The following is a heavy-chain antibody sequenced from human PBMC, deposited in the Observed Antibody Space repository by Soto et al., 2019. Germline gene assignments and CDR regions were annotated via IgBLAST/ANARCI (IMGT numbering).Heavy chain of an antibody. CDR3: AREKGSSGFDP. J-gene: IGHJ5*02. V-gene: IGHV1-8*01. CDR1: GYTFTSYD. D-gene: IGHD6-6*01. Sequence: QVQLVQSGAEVKKPGASVKVSCKASGYTFTSYDINWVRQATGQGLEWMGWMNPNSGNTGNAQKFQGRVTXDXXTSISTAYMELSSLRAEDTAVYYCAREKGSSGFDPWGQGTLVTVSS. CDR2: MNPNSGNT.